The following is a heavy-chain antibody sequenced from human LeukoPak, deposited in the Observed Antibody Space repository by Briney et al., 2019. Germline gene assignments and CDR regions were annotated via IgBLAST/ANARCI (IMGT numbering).Heavy chain of an antibody. J-gene: IGHJ4*02. V-gene: IGHV1-18*04. D-gene: IGHD3-3*01. Sequence: ASVKVSCKASGYTFTGYYMHWVRQAPGQGLEWMGWISAYNGNTNYAQKLQGRVTMTTDTSTSTAYMELRSLRSDDTAVYYYARSAWSGYSPTDYWGQGTLVTVSS. CDR2: ISAYNGNT. CDR1: GYTFTGYY. CDR3: ARSAWSGYSPTDY.